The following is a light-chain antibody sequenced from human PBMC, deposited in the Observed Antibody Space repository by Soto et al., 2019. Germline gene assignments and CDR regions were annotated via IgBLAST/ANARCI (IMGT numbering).Light chain of an antibody. V-gene: IGKV3-11*01. CDR2: YAS. Sequence: EVVLTQSPAILSLSLGERATLSCRASRSIDNSLAWYQHRPGQAPRLLIYYASTRATGIPDRFSGSGSDTDFSLTIRRLDPEDFAMYYCLLYFSPDRYTFGPGTKVQIK. CDR1: RSIDNS. CDR3: LLYFSPDRYT. J-gene: IGKJ2*01.